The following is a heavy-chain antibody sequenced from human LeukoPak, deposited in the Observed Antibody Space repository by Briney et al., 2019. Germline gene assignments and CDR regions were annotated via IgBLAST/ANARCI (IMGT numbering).Heavy chain of an antibody. CDR2: IYYSGST. V-gene: IGHV4-59*01. D-gene: IGHD1-20*01. J-gene: IGHJ5*02. CDR3: ARSVTGTTLWFDP. CDR1: GGSISSYY. Sequence: SETLSLTCTVSGGSISSYYWSWIRQPPGKGLEWIGYIYYSGSTNYNPSLKSRVTISVDTSKNQFSLKLSSVTAADTAVYYCARSVTGTTLWFDPWGQGTLVTVSS.